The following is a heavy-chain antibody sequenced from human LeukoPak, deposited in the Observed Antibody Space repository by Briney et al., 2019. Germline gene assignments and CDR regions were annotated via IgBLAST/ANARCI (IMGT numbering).Heavy chain of an antibody. J-gene: IGHJ3*02. CDR1: GYTFTSYY. CDR3: ARDVRPYYDFWSGLEAFDI. D-gene: IGHD3-3*01. Sequence: GASVKVSCKASGYTFTSYYMHWVRQAPGQGLEWMGIINPSGGSTSYAQKFQGRVTMTRDTSISTAYMELSRLRSDDTAVYYCARDVRPYYDFWSGLEAFDIWGQGTMVTVSS. V-gene: IGHV1-46*01. CDR2: INPSGGST.